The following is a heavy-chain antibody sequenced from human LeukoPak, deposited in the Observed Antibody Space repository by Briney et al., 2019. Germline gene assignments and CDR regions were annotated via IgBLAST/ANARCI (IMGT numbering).Heavy chain of an antibody. CDR1: GFTFSRSA. CDR2: ISGSGGST. J-gene: IGHJ4*02. Sequence: PGGSLRLSCAGSGFTFSRSAMSWVRQAPGKGLEWVSAISGSGGSTYYADSVKGRFTISRDNSKNTLYLQMNSLRAEDTAVYYCAVWSGFYYDSSGYVDYWGQGTLVTVSS. D-gene: IGHD3-22*01. V-gene: IGHV3-23*01. CDR3: AVWSGFYYDSSGYVDY.